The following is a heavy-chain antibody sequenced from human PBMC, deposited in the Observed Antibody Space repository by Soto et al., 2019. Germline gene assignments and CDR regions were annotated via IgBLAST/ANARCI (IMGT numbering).Heavy chain of an antibody. D-gene: IGHD2-2*02. CDR3: AGIIVVPAAIPNYNWFDP. Sequence: SQTLSLTCAISGDSVSSNSAAWNWIRQSPSRGLEWLGRTYYRSKWYNDYAVSVKSRITTNPDTSKNQFSLQLNSVTPEDTAVYYCAGIIVVPAAIPNYNWFDPWGQGTLVTVSS. CDR1: GDSVSSNSAA. V-gene: IGHV6-1*01. J-gene: IGHJ5*02. CDR2: TYYRSKWYN.